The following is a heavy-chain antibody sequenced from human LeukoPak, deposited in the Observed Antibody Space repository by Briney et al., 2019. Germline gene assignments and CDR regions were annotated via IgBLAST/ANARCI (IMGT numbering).Heavy chain of an antibody. CDR3: ARGGGIQLWFRGFDP. CDR1: GFTVSSNY. D-gene: IGHD5-18*01. Sequence: GGSLRLSCAASGFTVSSNYMSWVRQAPGKGLEWVSVIYSGGSTYYADSVKGRFTISRDSSKNTLYLQMNSLRAEDTAVYYCARGGGIQLWFRGFDPWGQGTLVTVSS. J-gene: IGHJ5*02. CDR2: IYSGGST. V-gene: IGHV3-53*01.